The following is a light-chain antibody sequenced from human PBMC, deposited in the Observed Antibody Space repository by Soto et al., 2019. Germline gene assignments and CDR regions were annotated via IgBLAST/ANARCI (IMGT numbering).Light chain of an antibody. CDR2: DAS. J-gene: IGKJ1*01. Sequence: EIVMTQSPATLSVSPGERATLSCRASQSVSRNLAWYQQKPGQAPRLLIYDASTRDSGIPARFSGSGSGTEFTLTISSLQSEDLAVYYCQQYNNWPPWTFGRGTKVEIK. CDR1: QSVSRN. CDR3: QQYNNWPPWT. V-gene: IGKV3-15*01.